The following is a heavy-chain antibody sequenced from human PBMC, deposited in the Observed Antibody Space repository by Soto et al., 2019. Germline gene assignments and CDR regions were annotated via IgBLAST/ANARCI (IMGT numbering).Heavy chain of an antibody. CDR1: GYTFTGYY. V-gene: IGHV1-2*04. CDR2: INPNSGGT. CDR3: ARGYSSGWYLVDY. J-gene: IGHJ4*02. D-gene: IGHD6-19*01. Sequence: ASVKVSCKASGYTFTGYYMHWVRQAPGQGLEWMGWINPNSGGTNYAQKFQGWVTMTRDTSISTAYMELSRLRSDDTAVYYCARGYSSGWYLVDYWGQGTLVTVSS.